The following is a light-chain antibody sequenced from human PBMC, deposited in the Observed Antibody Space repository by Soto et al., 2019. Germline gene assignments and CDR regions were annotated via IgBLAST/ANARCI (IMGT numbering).Light chain of an antibody. CDR1: QSISSY. J-gene: IGKJ2*01. CDR2: AAS. V-gene: IGKV1-39*01. CDR3: QQSYSTSPT. Sequence: DIQMTPSPSSLSASVGDRVTITCRASQSISSYLNWYQQKPGKAPKLLIYAASSLQSGVPSRFSGSGSGTDFTLTISSLQPEDFATYYCQQSYSTSPTFGQGTKLEIK.